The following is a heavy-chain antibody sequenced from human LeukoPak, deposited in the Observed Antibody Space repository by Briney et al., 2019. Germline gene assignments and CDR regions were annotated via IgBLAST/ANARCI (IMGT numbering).Heavy chain of an antibody. CDR3: ARIKSVAEYYFDS. CDR1: GFTISSNY. D-gene: IGHD6-19*01. J-gene: IGHJ4*02. V-gene: IGHV3-66*01. Sequence: PGGSLRLSCAASGFTISSNYMNWVRQAPGKGLEWVSVIYTGGSTYYADSVEGRFTISRDNSKNTLFLQMNSLRAEDTAMYYCARIKSVAEYYFDSWGQGTLVTVSS. CDR2: IYTGGST.